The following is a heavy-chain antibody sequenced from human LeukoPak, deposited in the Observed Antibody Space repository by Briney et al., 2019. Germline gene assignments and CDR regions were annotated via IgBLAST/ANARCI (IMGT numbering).Heavy chain of an antibody. CDR3: ARRRPMVRGVRGGYYFDY. CDR2: IYYSGST. CDR1: GGSISSSSYY. Sequence: SETLSLTCTVSGGSISSSSYYWGWIRQPPGKGLEWIGSIYYSGSTYYNPSLKSRVTISVDTSENQFSLKLSSVTAADTAVYYCARRRPMVRGVRGGYYFDYWGQGTLVTVSS. D-gene: IGHD3-10*01. V-gene: IGHV4-39*01. J-gene: IGHJ4*02.